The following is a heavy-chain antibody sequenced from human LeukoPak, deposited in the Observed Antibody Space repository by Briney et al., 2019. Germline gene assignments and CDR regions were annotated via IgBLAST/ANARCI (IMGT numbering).Heavy chain of an antibody. V-gene: IGHV3-7*01. J-gene: IGHJ4*02. CDR2: IKQDGSEK. CDR3: ASPGRGY. D-gene: IGHD3-10*01. Sequence: GGSLRLSCAASGFTFSNYGMHWVRQAPGKGLEWVANIKQDGSEKYYVDSVKGRFTISRDNAKNSLYLQMNSLRVEDTAVYYCASPGRGYWGQGTLVTVSS. CDR1: GFTFSNYG.